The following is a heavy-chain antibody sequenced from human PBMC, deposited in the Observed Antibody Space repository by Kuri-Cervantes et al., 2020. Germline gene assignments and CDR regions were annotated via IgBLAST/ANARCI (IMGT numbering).Heavy chain of an antibody. J-gene: IGHJ4*02. CDR1: GYTFTSYY. D-gene: IGHD3-3*01. CDR3: ARASSHYDFTW. CDR2: INPSGGST. Sequence: ASVKVSCKASGYTFTSYYMHWVRQAPGQGLEWVGIINPSGGSTSYAQKFQGRVTMTRDTSTSTVYMELSSLRSEDTAVYYCARASSHYDFTWWGQGTLVTVSS. V-gene: IGHV1-46*01.